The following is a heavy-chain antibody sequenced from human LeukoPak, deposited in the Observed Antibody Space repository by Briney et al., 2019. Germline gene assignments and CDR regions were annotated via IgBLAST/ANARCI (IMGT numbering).Heavy chain of an antibody. Sequence: ASVKVSCKASGYTFTDYYMHWVRQAPGQGLEWMGWINPDTGDTNYAQRFQGRVTMTRDTSISTAYMELSRLRSDDTAVYYCARERITKIHGWFDPWGQGTLVTVSS. CDR3: ARERITKIHGWFDP. V-gene: IGHV1-2*02. CDR1: GYTFTDYY. CDR2: INPDTGDT. D-gene: IGHD3-22*01. J-gene: IGHJ5*02.